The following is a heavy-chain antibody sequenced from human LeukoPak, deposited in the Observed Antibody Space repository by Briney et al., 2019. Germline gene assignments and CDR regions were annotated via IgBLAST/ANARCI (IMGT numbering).Heavy chain of an antibody. CDR2: IYTSGST. V-gene: IGHV4-4*07. Sequence: PSETLSLTWTVSGGSISSYYWSWIRQPAGKGLEWIGRIYTSGSTNYNPSLKSRVTMSVDTSKNQFSLKLSSVTAADTAVYYCARGYDILTGYSDDAFDIWGQGTMVTVSS. CDR1: GGSISSYY. CDR3: ARGYDILTGYSDDAFDI. J-gene: IGHJ3*02. D-gene: IGHD3-9*01.